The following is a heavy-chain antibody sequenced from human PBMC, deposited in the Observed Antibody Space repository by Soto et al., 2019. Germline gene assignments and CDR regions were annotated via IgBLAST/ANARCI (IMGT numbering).Heavy chain of an antibody. D-gene: IGHD3-16*01. Sequence: SVKVSCKTPGGTFSTFGISWVRQAPGQGLEWMGGIIPFFGTAEYSQKFEDRITITADESTNTVYMDLRSLTSEDTAIYYCARTAPMDAGDKYYYDFWGQGALVTVSS. J-gene: IGHJ4*02. CDR2: IIPFFGTA. CDR1: GGTFSTFG. CDR3: ARTAPMDAGDKYYYDF. V-gene: IGHV1-69*13.